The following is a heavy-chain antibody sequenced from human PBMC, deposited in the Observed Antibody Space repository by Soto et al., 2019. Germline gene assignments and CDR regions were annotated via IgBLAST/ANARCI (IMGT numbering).Heavy chain of an antibody. CDR2: IAVGSGYT. D-gene: IGHD2-8*01. CDR1: GFTFTSSA. CDR3: AADATAWQQMVPSDY. V-gene: IGHV1-58*01. J-gene: IGHJ4*02. Sequence: SVKVSCKASGFTFTSSAFQWVRQARGQRLEWIGWIAVGSGYTNYAQRLQDRVTLTRDMSTATTYMELSRLTSEDTAIYYCAADATAWQQMVPSDYWGQGTLVTVSS.